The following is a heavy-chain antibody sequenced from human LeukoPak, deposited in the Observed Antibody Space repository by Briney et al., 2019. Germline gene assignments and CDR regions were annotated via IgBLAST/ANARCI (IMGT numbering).Heavy chain of an antibody. CDR1: GFTFSSYA. D-gene: IGHD2-2*01. Sequence: PGGSLRLSCAASGFTFSSYAMHWVRQAPGKGLEWVAVISYDGSNKYYADSVKGRFTISRDNSKNTLYLQMNSLRAEDTAVYYCATDLGYCSSTSCSPKYYFDYWGQGTLVTVSS. J-gene: IGHJ4*02. V-gene: IGHV3-30-3*01. CDR2: ISYDGSNK. CDR3: ATDLGYCSSTSCSPKYYFDY.